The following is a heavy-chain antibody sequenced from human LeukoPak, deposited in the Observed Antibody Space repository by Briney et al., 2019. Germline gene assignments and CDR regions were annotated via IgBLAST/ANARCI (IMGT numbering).Heavy chain of an antibody. CDR1: GFTFSSYA. V-gene: IGHV3-23*01. Sequence: GGSLRLSRAASGFTFSSYAMSWVRQAPGKGLEWVSTIGGGGESTYSADSVKGRFTISRDNSKNTLYLQMDSLRAEDTAVYYCAKVLSGSQDYWGQGTLATVSS. J-gene: IGHJ4*02. D-gene: IGHD1-26*01. CDR3: AKVLSGSQDY. CDR2: IGGGGEST.